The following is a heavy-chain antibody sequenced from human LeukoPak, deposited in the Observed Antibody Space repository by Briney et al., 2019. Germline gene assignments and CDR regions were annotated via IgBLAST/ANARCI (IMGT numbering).Heavy chain of an antibody. CDR3: ARERDYYDSSGYLNWYFDL. D-gene: IGHD3-22*01. J-gene: IGHJ2*01. V-gene: IGHV1-3*01. CDR1: GYTFTSYA. Sequence: GASVKVSCKASGYTFTSYAMHWVRQAPGQRLEWMGWINAGNGNTKYSQKFQGRVTITRDTSASTAYMELSSLRSEDTAVYYCARERDYYDSSGYLNWYFDLWGRGTLVTVSS. CDR2: INAGNGNT.